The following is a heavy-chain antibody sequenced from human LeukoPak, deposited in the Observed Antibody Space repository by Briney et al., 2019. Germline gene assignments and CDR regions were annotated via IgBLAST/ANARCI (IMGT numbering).Heavy chain of an antibody. CDR2: IKQDGSEK. V-gene: IGHV3-7*01. CDR1: GFTFSSYW. D-gene: IGHD6-6*01. J-gene: IGHJ4*02. Sequence: GGSLRLSCAASGFTFSSYWMSWIRQAPGKGLEWVANIKQDGSEKYYVDSVKGRFTISRDNAKNSLYLQMNSLRAEDMAVYYCARGFGQLGIYYFDYWGQGTLVTVSS. CDR3: ARGFGQLGIYYFDY.